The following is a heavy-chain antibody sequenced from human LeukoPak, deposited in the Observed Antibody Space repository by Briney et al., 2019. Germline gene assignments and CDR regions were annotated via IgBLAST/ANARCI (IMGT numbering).Heavy chain of an antibody. CDR3: ARRAAGLDY. Sequence: LGESLKISCEASGDTFTNYWIGWVLQMPGKGLEWVGIIFPADSDTRYSPSFQGQVTIFADKSINTAYLQWNSLKASDTAIYYCARRAAGLDYWGPGTLVTVSS. CDR2: IFPADSDT. D-gene: IGHD6-13*01. V-gene: IGHV5-51*01. J-gene: IGHJ4*02. CDR1: GDTFTNYW.